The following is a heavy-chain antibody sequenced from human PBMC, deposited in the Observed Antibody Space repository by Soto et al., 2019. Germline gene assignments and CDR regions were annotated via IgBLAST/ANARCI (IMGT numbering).Heavy chain of an antibody. D-gene: IGHD3-10*01. CDR3: AGLVLLWFGESREDAFDI. CDR2: VRYDGRAE. J-gene: IGHJ3*02. CDR1: GFTFSTYG. Sequence: GSLRLSCAASGFTFSTYGMHWVRQAPGKGLEYVAGVRYDGRAEYYVDSVRGRFTISRDNDKNTLYLQMNSLRAEDTAVYYCAGLVLLWFGESREDAFDIWGQGTMVTVSS. V-gene: IGHV3-30*02.